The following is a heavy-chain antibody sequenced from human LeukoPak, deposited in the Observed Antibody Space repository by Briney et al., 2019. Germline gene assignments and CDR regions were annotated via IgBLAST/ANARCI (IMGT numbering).Heavy chain of an antibody. Sequence: PGRSLRLSCAASGFTFDDYVMHWVRQAPGKGLEWVSGISWNSNDIAYGDSVKGRFTISRDNAKNSLYLQMNSLRAEDTALYYCAKGGSYFYYMEVWGKGTTVTVSS. V-gene: IGHV3-9*01. J-gene: IGHJ6*03. CDR1: GFTFDDYV. CDR3: AKGGSYFYYMEV. CDR2: ISWNSNDI. D-gene: IGHD6-25*01.